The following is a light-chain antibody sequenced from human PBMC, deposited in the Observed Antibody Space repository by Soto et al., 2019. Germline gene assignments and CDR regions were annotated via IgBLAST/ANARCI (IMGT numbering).Light chain of an antibody. CDR3: QQYGRSPTT. V-gene: IGKV3-20*01. J-gene: IGKJ1*01. CDR2: SAS. CDR1: QSVSSSY. Sequence: EIVWTQAPGTLSLSPGRRVTLSRRASQSVSSSYLAWYQQKHGQAPRLLIYSASSRATGIPDRFSGSGYGTDFNLTISRLETEDFAVYYCQQYGRSPTTFGQGTKVDIK.